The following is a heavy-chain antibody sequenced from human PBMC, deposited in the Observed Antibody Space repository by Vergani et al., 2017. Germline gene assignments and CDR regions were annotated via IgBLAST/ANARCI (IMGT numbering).Heavy chain of an antibody. J-gene: IGHJ4*02. D-gene: IGHD2/OR15-2a*01. V-gene: IGHV3-7*01. CDR2: IQQDGSET. CDR1: GFTYGRYW. Sequence: EVHLVESGGGLVQPGGSLRLSCAASGFTYGRYWMGWVRQAPGKGLEWVANIQQDGSETYYVDSVKGRFTISRDSAKNSMYLQMNSLRAEDTAVYYCARDTYRFFDFWGQGTLVTVSS. CDR3: ARDTYRFFDF.